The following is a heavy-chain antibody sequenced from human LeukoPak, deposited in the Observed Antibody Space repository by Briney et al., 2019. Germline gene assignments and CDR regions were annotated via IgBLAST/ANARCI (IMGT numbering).Heavy chain of an antibody. V-gene: IGHV3-30*04. CDR3: ARDPLRERQTGYFDS. CDR1: GFAFSSNA. Sequence: PGGSLRLSCEASGFAFSSNAMHWVRQAPGKGLEWVAVISYDGTNKYYADSVKGRFTISRDNSKNTVFLQMSSLRAEDTAVYYCARDPLRERQTGYFDSWGQGTLVTVSS. CDR2: ISYDGTNK. J-gene: IGHJ4*02. D-gene: IGHD1-26*01.